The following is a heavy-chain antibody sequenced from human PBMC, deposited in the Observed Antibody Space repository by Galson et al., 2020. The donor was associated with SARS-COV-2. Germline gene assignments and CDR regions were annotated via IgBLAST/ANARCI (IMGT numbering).Heavy chain of an antibody. Sequence: SETLSLTCAVYGGSFSGYYWSWIRQPPGKGLEWIGEINHSGSTNYNPSLKSRVTISVDTSKNQFSLKLSSVTAADTAVYYCARGLKRLWYSSSSGYNWFDPWGQGTLVTVSS. CDR2: INHSGST. CDR1: GGSFSGYY. CDR3: ARGLKRLWYSSSSGYNWFDP. D-gene: IGHD6-6*01. J-gene: IGHJ5*02. V-gene: IGHV4-34*01.